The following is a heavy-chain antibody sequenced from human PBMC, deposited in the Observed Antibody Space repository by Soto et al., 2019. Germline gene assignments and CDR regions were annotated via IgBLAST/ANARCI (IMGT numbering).Heavy chain of an antibody. D-gene: IGHD6-6*01. J-gene: IGHJ6*02. CDR2: IIPIFGTA. V-gene: IGHV1-69*13. Sequence: SVKVSCKASGGTFSSYAISWVRQAPGQGLEWMGGIIPIFGTANYAQKFQGRVTITADESTSTAYMELSSLRSEDTAVYYCASPRYSSSSGVDYYGMDVWGQGSTVTVSS. CDR3: ASPRYSSSSGVDYYGMDV. CDR1: GGTFSSYA.